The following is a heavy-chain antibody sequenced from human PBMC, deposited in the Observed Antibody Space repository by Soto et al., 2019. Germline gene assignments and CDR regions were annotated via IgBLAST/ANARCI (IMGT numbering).Heavy chain of an antibody. J-gene: IGHJ3*02. V-gene: IGHV3-33*07. Sequence: PGGSLRLSCAASGFTLSSHGMYWVRQAPGKGLEWVAVIWYDGSEKYYADSVKGRFTISRDNSKNTLYLQMNSLRAEDTAVYYCVRWADDRAVDIWGQGTKVTVSS. CDR2: IWYDGSEK. D-gene: IGHD3-3*01. CDR1: GFTLSSHG. CDR3: VRWADDRAVDI.